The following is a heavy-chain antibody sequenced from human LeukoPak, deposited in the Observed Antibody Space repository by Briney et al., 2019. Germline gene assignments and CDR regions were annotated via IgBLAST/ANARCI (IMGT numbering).Heavy chain of an antibody. D-gene: IGHD6-13*01. Sequence: GESLKISCKGSGYSFTSYWIGWVRQMPGKGLEWMGIIYPGDSDTRYSPSFQGQVTISADKSISTAYLQWSSLKASDTAMYYCARVRKAAAGTPSYYFDYWGQGTLVTVSS. CDR2: IYPGDSDT. V-gene: IGHV5-51*01. CDR1: GYSFTSYW. J-gene: IGHJ4*02. CDR3: ARVRKAAAGTPSYYFDY.